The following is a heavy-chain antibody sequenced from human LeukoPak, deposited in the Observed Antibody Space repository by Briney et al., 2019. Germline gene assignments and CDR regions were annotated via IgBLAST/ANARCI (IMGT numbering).Heavy chain of an antibody. CDR1: GFTFSSYW. J-gene: IGHJ4*02. Sequence: GGSLRLSCAASGFTFSSYWMSWVRQAPGKGMEWVANIKQDGSEKYYVDSVKGRFTISRDNAKNSLYLQMNSLRAEDTAVYYCARDGVYVAAGERLDYWGQGTLVTVSS. D-gene: IGHD6-13*01. V-gene: IGHV3-7*01. CDR3: ARDGVYVAAGERLDY. CDR2: IKQDGSEK.